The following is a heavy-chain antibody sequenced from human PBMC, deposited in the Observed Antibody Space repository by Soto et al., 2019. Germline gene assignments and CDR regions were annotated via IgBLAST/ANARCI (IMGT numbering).Heavy chain of an antibody. V-gene: IGHV4-39*01. CDR1: CGSTSISSYY. CDR2: IFYSGST. Sequence: PSETLSLTCTVSCGSTSISSYYWVLIRKPPGKGLEWIGSIFYSGSTYYNPSLKSRVTISVDTSKNQFSLKLSSVTAADTAMYYCVCIFSGGYSSGFYYYGMDVCGQGTMLT. D-gene: IGHD5-18*01. CDR3: VCIFSGGYSSGFYYYGMDV. J-gene: IGHJ6*02.